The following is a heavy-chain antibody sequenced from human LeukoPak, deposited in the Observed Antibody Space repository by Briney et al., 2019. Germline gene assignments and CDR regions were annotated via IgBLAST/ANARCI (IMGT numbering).Heavy chain of an antibody. Sequence: ASVKVSCKASEYTFTDYFMHWVRQAPGQGLEWMGWINPNSGGTNFAQKFQGRVTLTRDMSISSAYMELSRVRSDDTAVYYCAAARLTGYHFAIYWGQGTLVTVSS. J-gene: IGHJ4*02. V-gene: IGHV1-2*02. CDR1: EYTFTDYF. CDR3: AAARLTGYHFAIY. D-gene: IGHD3-9*01. CDR2: INPNSGGT.